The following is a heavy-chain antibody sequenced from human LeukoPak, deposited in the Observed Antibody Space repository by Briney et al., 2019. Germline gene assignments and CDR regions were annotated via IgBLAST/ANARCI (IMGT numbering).Heavy chain of an antibody. J-gene: IGHJ4*02. V-gene: IGHV3-30*02. CDR3: AKDPNSSSWYVRYFDY. Sequence: GGSLRLSCAASGFTFSSYGMHWVRQAPGKGLEWVAFIRYDGSNKYHADSVKGRFTISRDNSKNTLYLQMNSLRAEDTAVYYCAKDPNSSSWYVRYFDYWGQGTLVTVSS. D-gene: IGHD6-13*01. CDR2: IRYDGSNK. CDR1: GFTFSSYG.